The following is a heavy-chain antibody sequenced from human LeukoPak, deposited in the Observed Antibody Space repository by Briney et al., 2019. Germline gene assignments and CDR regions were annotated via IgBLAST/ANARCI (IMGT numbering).Heavy chain of an antibody. J-gene: IGHJ5*02. CDR2: IRYDGSNK. V-gene: IGHV3-30*02. CDR1: GFTFSSYG. Sequence: PGGSLRLSCAASGFTFSSYGMHWVRQAPGKGLEWVAFIRYDGSNKYYADSVKGRFTISRDNSKNTLYLQMNSLRAEDTAVYYCAKNLYSGSYYGGNWFDPWGQGTLVTVSS. D-gene: IGHD1-26*01. CDR3: AKNLYSGSYYGGNWFDP.